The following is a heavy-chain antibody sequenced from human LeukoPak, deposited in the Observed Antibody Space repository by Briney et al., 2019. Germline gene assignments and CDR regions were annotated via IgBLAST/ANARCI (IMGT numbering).Heavy chain of an antibody. CDR3: ARGETTTTVPL. V-gene: IGHV4-59*08. J-gene: IGHJ4*02. CDR2: IYYSVSGGGT. CDR1: GGSINNYY. D-gene: IGHD4-17*01. Sequence: SETLSLTCTVSGGSINNYYWNWIRQPPGKGLELIGYIYYSVSGGGTNYNPSLKSRVTISADTSKNQFSLKLSSVTAADTAVYYCARGETTTTVPLWGQGTLVTVSS.